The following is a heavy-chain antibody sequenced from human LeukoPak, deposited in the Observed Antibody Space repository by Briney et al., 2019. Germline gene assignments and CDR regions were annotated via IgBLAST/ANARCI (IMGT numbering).Heavy chain of an antibody. Sequence: SETLSLTCAVYGGSFSGYYWSWIRQPPGKGLEWIGEINHSGSTNYNPSLKSRVTISVDTSKNQFSLKLSSVTAADTAVYYRARGPKGPQWELLLRAFDIWGQGTMVTVSS. CDR2: INHSGST. J-gene: IGHJ3*02. CDR3: ARGPKGPQWELLLRAFDI. CDR1: GGSFSGYY. D-gene: IGHD1-26*01. V-gene: IGHV4-34*01.